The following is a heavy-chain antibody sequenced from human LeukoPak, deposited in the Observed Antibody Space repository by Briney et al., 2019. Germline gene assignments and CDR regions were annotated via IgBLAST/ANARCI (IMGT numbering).Heavy chain of an antibody. J-gene: IGHJ5*02. CDR3: ARGRPWFDP. Sequence: SETPSHTPAVHGGSFRGYYWSWIRQPPRKGLEWIGQINHSGSTNYNPSRKSRVTISVDTSKNQFSLKLSSVTAADTAVYYCARGRPWFDPWGQGTLVTVSS. V-gene: IGHV4-34*01. CDR1: GGSFRGYY. CDR2: INHSGST.